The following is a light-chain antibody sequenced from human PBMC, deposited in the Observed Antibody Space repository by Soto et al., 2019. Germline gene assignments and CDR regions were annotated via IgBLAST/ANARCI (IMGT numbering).Light chain of an antibody. CDR1: QSVGSY. CDR3: QQRSNWFLT. V-gene: IGKV3-11*01. CDR2: DAS. Sequence: EIVGTQSPATLSVSAGERVTLSCRASQSVGSYLAWYQQKPGQAPRLLIYDASNRATGIPARFSGSGSGTEFTLTISSLEPEDFAVYYCQQRSNWFLTFGGGTKVDIK. J-gene: IGKJ4*01.